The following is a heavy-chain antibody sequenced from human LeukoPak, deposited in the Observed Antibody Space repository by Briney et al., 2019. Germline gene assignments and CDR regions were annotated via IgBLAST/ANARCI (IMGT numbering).Heavy chain of an antibody. CDR2: IIGGGDTI. V-gene: IGHV3-23*01. CDR3: AKDWQHCVSSNCFKPFDY. D-gene: IGHD2-2*01. CDR1: GFTFSHYA. Sequence: GGSLRLSCAASGFTFSHYAMSWVRQAPGKGLEWVSSIIGGGDTIYHADSVKGRFTISRDNFRNTLDLQMDSLSAEDTAVYYCAKDWQHCVSSNCFKPFDYWGQGILVTVSS. J-gene: IGHJ4*02.